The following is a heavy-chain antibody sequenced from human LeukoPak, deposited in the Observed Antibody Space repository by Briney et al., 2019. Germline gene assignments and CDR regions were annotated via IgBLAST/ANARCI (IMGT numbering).Heavy chain of an antibody. D-gene: IGHD2-8*01. V-gene: IGHV3-23*01. J-gene: IGHJ6*02. CDR2: ISGSGGST. Sequence: GRSLRLSCAASGFTFSSYAMSWVRQAPGKGLEWVSAISGSGGSTYYADSVKGRFTISRDNSKNTLYLQMNSLRAEDTAVYYCAKRYCTNGVCYRVYGMDVWGQGTTVTVSS. CDR1: GFTFSSYA. CDR3: AKRYCTNGVCYRVYGMDV.